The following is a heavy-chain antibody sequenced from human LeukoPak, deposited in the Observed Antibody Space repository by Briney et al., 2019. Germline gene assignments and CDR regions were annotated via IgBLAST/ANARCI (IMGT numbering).Heavy chain of an antibody. CDR2: ISGSGGST. Sequence: GGSLRLSCAASGLTFSSYAVSWVRQAPGKGLEWVSAISGSGGSTYYADSVKGRFTISRDNSKNTLYQQMNSLRAEDTAVYYCAKPRSGWSLWDYWGQGTLVTVSS. CDR1: GLTFSSYA. J-gene: IGHJ4*02. CDR3: AKPRSGWSLWDY. V-gene: IGHV3-23*01. D-gene: IGHD6-19*01.